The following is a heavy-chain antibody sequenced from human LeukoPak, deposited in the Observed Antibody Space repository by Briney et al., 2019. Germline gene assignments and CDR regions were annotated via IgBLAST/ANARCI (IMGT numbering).Heavy chain of an antibody. V-gene: IGHV4-4*07. D-gene: IGHD5-12*01. CDR1: GGSISSYY. J-gene: IGHJ4*02. CDR3: AREHPVAIAPDH. Sequence: SETLSLTCTVSGGSISSYYWSWIRQPAGKGLEWIGRIHSTGSTNYNPSLKSRVTMSVDTSKNQFSLKLTSVTAADTAIYYCAREHPVAIAPDHWGQGTLVTVSS. CDR2: IHSTGST.